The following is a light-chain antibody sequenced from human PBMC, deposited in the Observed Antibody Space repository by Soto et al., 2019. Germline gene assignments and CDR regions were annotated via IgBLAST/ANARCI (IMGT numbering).Light chain of an antibody. CDR1: SSDVGAYNY. Sequence: QSVLTQPASVSGSPGQSVAISCTGTSSDVGAYNYISWYQQHPGKAPKLLLSEVSNRPSGVSDRFSGSKSGNTASLTISGLQAEGEADYYCSSLTTSFNYVFGTGTKATVL. CDR2: EVS. V-gene: IGLV2-14*01. J-gene: IGLJ1*01. CDR3: SSLTTSFNYV.